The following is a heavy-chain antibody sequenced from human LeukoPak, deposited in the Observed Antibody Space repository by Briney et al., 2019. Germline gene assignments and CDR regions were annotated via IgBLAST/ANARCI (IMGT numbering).Heavy chain of an antibody. Sequence: PGGSLRLSCAASGFTFSSYAMHWVRQAPGKGLEWVAVISYDGSNKYYADSVKGRFTISRDNSKNTLYLQMNSLRAEDTAVYYCARGGEDRWDLDYWGQGTLVTVSS. CDR3: ARGGEDRWDLDY. CDR1: GFTFSSYA. V-gene: IGHV3-30-3*01. CDR2: ISYDGSNK. J-gene: IGHJ4*02. D-gene: IGHD1-26*01.